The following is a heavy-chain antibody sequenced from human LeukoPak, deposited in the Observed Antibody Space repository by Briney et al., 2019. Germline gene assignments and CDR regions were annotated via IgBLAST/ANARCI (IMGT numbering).Heavy chain of an antibody. J-gene: IGHJ4*02. CDR1: GGSISSYY. CDR2: IYYSGST. Sequence: PSETLSLTCTVSGGSISSYYWSWIRQPPGKGLEWIGYIYYSGSTNYNPSLKSRVTISVDTSKNQFSLKLSSVTAADTAVYYCARASSGGHYFDYWGQGTLVTVSS. V-gene: IGHV4-59*08. CDR3: ARASSGGHYFDY. D-gene: IGHD3-10*01.